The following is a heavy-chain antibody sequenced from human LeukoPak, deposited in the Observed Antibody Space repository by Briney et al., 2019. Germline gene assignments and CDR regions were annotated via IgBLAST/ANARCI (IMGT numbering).Heavy chain of an antibody. D-gene: IGHD3-10*01. CDR3: ASQSSMVRFDY. J-gene: IGHJ4*02. CDR1: GGSFSGYY. Sequence: PSETLSLTCAVYGGSFSGYYWSWIRQPPGKRLEWIGEINHSGSTNYNPSLKSRVTISVDTSKNQFSLKLSSVTAADTAVYYCASQSSMVRFDYWGQGTLVTVSS. CDR2: INHSGST. V-gene: IGHV4-34*01.